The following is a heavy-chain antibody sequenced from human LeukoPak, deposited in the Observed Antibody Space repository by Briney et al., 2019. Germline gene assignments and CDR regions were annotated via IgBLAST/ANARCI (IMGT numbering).Heavy chain of an antibody. CDR1: GLIFSSYG. V-gene: IGHV3-30*02. CDR2: IRHDESKT. CDR3: AKPVIPSAYQGTYYMDV. D-gene: IGHD3-16*01. J-gene: IGHJ6*03. Sequence: GGSLRLSCAASGLIFSSYGMHWIRQAPGEGLEWVAYIRHDESKTFYADSVKGRFTISRDNSKNTLYLQMHSLRAEDTALYYCAKPVIPSAYQGTYYMDVWGKGTTVTVSS.